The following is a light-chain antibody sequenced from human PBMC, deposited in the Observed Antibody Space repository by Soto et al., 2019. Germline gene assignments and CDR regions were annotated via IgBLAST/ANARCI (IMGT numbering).Light chain of an antibody. CDR2: AAS. V-gene: IGKV1-9*01. CDR3: QQLNSYLIT. CDR1: QGISSY. Sequence: DIPLTQSPSFLSASVGDRVTITCRASQGISSYLAWYQQKPGKAPKLLIYAASTLQSGVPSRFSGSVSGTEFTLTISSLQPEDFATYYCQQLNSYLITFGQGTRLEIK. J-gene: IGKJ5*01.